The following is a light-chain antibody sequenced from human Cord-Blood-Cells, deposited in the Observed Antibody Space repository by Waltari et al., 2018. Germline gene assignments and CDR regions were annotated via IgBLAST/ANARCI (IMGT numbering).Light chain of an antibody. CDR2: DVS. Sequence: QSALTQPASVSGSPGQSITISRTGTSSDVGGYNYVSWYQQHPGKAPKLMIYDVSNRPSGVSNRFSGSKSGNTASPTISGLQAEDEADYYCSSYTSSSTLEVFGTGTKVTVL. J-gene: IGLJ1*01. CDR3: SSYTSSSTLEV. CDR1: SSDVGGYNY. V-gene: IGLV2-14*01.